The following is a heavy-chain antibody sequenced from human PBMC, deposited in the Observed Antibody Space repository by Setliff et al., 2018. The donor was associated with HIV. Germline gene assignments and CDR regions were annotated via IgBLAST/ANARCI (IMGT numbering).Heavy chain of an antibody. CDR2: IYHSGST. V-gene: IGHV4-31*03. J-gene: IGHJ2*01. CDR3: ARGTPDHEVWYFDL. Sequence: SETLSLTCTVSSSSIRSGGYYWNWIRQHPGKGLEWIGYIYHSGSTYYNPSLKSRVTISVDTSKNQFSLKLSSVTAADTAICYCARGTPDHEVWYFDLWGRGTLVTVSS. CDR1: SSSIRSGGYY.